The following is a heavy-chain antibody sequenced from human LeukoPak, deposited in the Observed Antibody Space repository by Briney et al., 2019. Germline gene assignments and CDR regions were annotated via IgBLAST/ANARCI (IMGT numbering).Heavy chain of an antibody. D-gene: IGHD1-26*01. CDR1: GFTFSSYA. CDR3: ARDFAGAYSGSPSDAFDI. J-gene: IGHJ3*02. V-gene: IGHV3-30-3*01. CDR2: ISYDGSNK. Sequence: TGGSLRLSCAASGFTFSSYAMHWVRQAPGKGLEWVAVISYDGSNKYYADSVKGRFTISRDNSKNTLYLQMNSLRAEDTAVYYCARDFAGAYSGSPSDAFDIWGQGTMVTVSS.